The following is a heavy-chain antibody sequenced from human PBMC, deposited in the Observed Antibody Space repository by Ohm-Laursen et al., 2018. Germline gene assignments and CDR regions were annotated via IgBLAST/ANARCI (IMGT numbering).Heavy chain of an antibody. CDR3: AKDEGGGNPRTYYFDY. J-gene: IGHJ4*02. CDR1: GFTFSSYG. Sequence: SLRLSCSASGFTFSSYGMHWVRQAPGKGLEWVAVISYDGSNKYYADSVKGRFTISRDNSKNTLYLQMNSLRTEDTAVYYCAKDEGGGNPRTYYFDYWGQGTLVTVSS. V-gene: IGHV3-30*18. D-gene: IGHD4-23*01. CDR2: ISYDGSNK.